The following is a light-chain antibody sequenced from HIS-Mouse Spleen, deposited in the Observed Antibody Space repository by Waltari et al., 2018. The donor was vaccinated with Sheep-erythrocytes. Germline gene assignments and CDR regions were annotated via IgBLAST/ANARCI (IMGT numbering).Light chain of an antibody. Sequence: QSALTQPRSVSGSPGQSVTISCTGTSSHVAGYNYVPWYQQHPGKAPKLMIYDVSKRPSGVPDRFSGSKSGNTASLTISGLQAEDEADYYCCSYAGSYNHVFATGTKVTVL. CDR1: SSHVAGYNY. CDR2: DVS. J-gene: IGLJ1*01. V-gene: IGLV2-11*01. CDR3: CSYAGSYNHV.